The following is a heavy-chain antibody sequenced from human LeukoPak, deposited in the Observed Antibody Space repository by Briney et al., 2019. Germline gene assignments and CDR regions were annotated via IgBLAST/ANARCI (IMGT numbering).Heavy chain of an antibody. V-gene: IGHV3-30-3*01. J-gene: IGHJ6*02. Sequence: GGSLRLSCAASGFTFSSYAMHWVRQAPGKGLEWVAVISYDGSNKYYADSVKGRFTISRDNSKNTLYLQMNSLRAEDTAVYYCARDVGSGYYRDYYCYYGMDVWGQGTTVTVSS. CDR3: ARDVGSGYYRDYYCYYGMDV. CDR1: GFTFSSYA. D-gene: IGHD3-22*01. CDR2: ISYDGSNK.